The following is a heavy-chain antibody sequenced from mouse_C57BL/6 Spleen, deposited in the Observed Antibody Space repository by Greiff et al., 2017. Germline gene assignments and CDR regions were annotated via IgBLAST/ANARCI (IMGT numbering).Heavy chain of an antibody. D-gene: IGHD1-1*01. CDR3: ARALYGAMDY. V-gene: IGHV3-6*01. CDR2: ISYDGSN. J-gene: IGHJ4*01. Sequence: VQLKESGPGLVKPSQSLSLTCSVTGYSITSGYYWNWIRQFPGNKLEWMGYISYDGSNNYNPSLKNRISITRDTSKNQFFLKLNSVTTEDTATYYCARALYGAMDYWGQGTSVTVSS. CDR1: GYSITSGYY.